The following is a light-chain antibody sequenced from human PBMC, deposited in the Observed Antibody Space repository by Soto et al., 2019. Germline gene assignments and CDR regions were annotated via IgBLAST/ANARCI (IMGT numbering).Light chain of an antibody. Sequence: EIVLTQSPGTLSLSPGDRATLSFRASQSISTYLAWYQQKPGQTPRLLIYDASNRATGIPARFSGSGSGTDFTLTISSLEPEDFAVYYCHQRSSWWTFGQGTKVDI. V-gene: IGKV3-11*01. J-gene: IGKJ1*01. CDR2: DAS. CDR3: HQRSSWWT. CDR1: QSISTY.